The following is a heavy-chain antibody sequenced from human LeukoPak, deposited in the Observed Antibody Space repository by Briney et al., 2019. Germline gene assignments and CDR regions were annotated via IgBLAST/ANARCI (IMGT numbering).Heavy chain of an antibody. D-gene: IGHD1-26*01. CDR2: INAHTGDT. CDR3: ARDSTALPGTYFDY. V-gene: IGHV1-2*02. Sequence: ASVKVSCKTSGYTFTDYHFHWVRQAPGQGLEWMGWINAHTGDTRYAQKFQGRVIMTRDTSINTAYMGLSGLRSDDTAIYYCARDSTALPGTYFDYWGQGTLVTVSS. J-gene: IGHJ4*02. CDR1: GYTFTDYH.